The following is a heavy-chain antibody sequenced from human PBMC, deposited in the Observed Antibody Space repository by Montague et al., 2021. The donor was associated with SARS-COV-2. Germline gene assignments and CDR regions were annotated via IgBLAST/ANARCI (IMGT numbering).Heavy chain of an antibody. Sequence: CAISGDSVSSNSAAWNWIRQSPSRGLEWLGRTYYMSKWYNDYAVSVKSRITINPDTSKNQFSLQLNSVTPEDTAVYYRARGIWFGELLTGYYYYGMDVWGQGTTVTVSS. D-gene: IGHD3-10*01. CDR2: TYYMSKWYN. CDR3: ARGIWFGELLTGYYYYGMDV. V-gene: IGHV6-1*01. J-gene: IGHJ6*02. CDR1: GDSVSSNSAA.